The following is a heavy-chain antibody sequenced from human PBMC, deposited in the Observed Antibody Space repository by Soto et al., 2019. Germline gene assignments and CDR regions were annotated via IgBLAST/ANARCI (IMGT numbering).Heavy chain of an antibody. Sequence: SETLSLTCTVSGGSLNNYYWRWFRHPPWKGQEWMAYVYRSGGTNYNPSLKSRFTIAVDTSKNQFSLKLSAVTAADTAVYYGARLGYYYYMDVWGKGTTVTVSS. CDR3: ARLGYYYYMDV. CDR2: VYRSGGT. V-gene: IGHV4-4*09. CDR1: GGSLNNYY. J-gene: IGHJ6*03.